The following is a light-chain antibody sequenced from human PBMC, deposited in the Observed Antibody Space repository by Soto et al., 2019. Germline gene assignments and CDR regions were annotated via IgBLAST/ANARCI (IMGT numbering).Light chain of an antibody. CDR2: DAS. J-gene: IGKJ1*01. CDR1: QSVGTF. Sequence: EIVLTQSPATLSLSPGERATLSCRASQSVGTFFAWYQQKPGQAPRLLIYDASNRATGIPARFSATGSGTDFTLTISRLQSEDCAVYYCQTYSNWPPWTFGPGTKVDIK. V-gene: IGKV3-11*01. CDR3: QTYSNWPPWT.